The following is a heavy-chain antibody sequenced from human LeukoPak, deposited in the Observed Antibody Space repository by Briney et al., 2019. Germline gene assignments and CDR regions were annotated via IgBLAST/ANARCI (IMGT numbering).Heavy chain of an antibody. CDR2: IWYDGSNK. D-gene: IGHD3-10*01. J-gene: IGHJ6*04. Sequence: PGRSLRLSCAASGFTFSSYGMHWVRQAPGKGLEWVAVIWYDGSNKYYADSVKGRFTISRDNSKNTLYLQMNSLRAEDTAVYYCAREGATMVRGVIISYYYGMDVWGKGTTVTVSS. CDR3: AREGATMVRGVIISYYYGMDV. V-gene: IGHV3-33*01. CDR1: GFTFSSYG.